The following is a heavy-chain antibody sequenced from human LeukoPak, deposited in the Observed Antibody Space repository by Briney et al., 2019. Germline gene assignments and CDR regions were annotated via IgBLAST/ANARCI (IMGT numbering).Heavy chain of an antibody. Sequence: ASLKVSCKASGYTFTGYNIHWVRQAPGQGLEWMGWIKPNSGDTKYAQNFQDRVTMTRDTSISTAYMELSRLRSDDTGVYYCARGLNYYGSGSYQAEVGWGQGTLVTVSS. CDR3: ARGLNYYGSGSYQAEVG. CDR1: GYTFTGYN. D-gene: IGHD3-10*01. V-gene: IGHV1-2*02. CDR2: IKPNSGDT. J-gene: IGHJ4*02.